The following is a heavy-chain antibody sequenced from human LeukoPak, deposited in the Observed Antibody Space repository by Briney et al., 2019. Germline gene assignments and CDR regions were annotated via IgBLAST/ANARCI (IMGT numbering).Heavy chain of an antibody. CDR3: ARRGWERGEYYFDY. CDR2: IYYSGST. CDR1: GNSISSGDNY. J-gene: IGHJ4*02. V-gene: IGHV4-39*01. D-gene: IGHD1-26*01. Sequence: PSETLSLTCTVSGNSISSGDNYWSWIRQPPGKGLEWIGSIYYSGSTYYNPSLKSRVTISVDTSKNQFSLKLSSVTAADTAVYYCARRGWERGEYYFDYWGQGTLVTVSS.